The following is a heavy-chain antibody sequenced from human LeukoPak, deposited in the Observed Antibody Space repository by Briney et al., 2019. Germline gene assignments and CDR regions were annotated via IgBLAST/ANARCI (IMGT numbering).Heavy chain of an antibody. V-gene: IGHV3-23*01. J-gene: IGHJ4*02. CDR1: GFTFSSYA. Sequence: PGGSLRPSCAASGFTFSSYAMSWVRQAPGKGLEWVSAISGSGGSTYYADSVKGRFTISRDNSKNTLYLQMNSLRAEDTAVYYCARDGHVLRYFDWFSGTICPLYYFDYWGQGTLVAVSS. CDR3: ARDGHVLRYFDWFSGTICPLYYFDY. D-gene: IGHD3-9*01. CDR2: ISGSGGST.